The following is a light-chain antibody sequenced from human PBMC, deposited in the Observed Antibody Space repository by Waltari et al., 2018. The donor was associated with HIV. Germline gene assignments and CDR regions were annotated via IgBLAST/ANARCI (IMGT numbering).Light chain of an antibody. Sequence: EIVMTQSPATLSVSPGERVALSCRASQSVGSALAWYQQKPGQVPRILIYGASTRATGVPARFSGSGSETEFTLTISSLQSEDFAVYYCQQYNKWPLTFGGGTKVEIK. CDR1: QSVGSA. J-gene: IGKJ4*01. CDR3: QQYNKWPLT. V-gene: IGKV3-15*01. CDR2: GAS.